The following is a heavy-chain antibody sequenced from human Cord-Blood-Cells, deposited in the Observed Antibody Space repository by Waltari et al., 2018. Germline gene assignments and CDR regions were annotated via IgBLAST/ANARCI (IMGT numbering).Heavy chain of an antibody. D-gene: IGHD1-26*01. V-gene: IGHV4-34*01. CDR2: INHSGST. Sequence: QVQLQQWGAGLLKPSEPLSLACAAYGGSFSGYYWSWIRQPPGKGLEWIGEINHSGSTNYNPSLKSRVTISVDTSKNQFSLKLSSVTAADTAVYYCARSAGDVGFFDYWGQGTLVTVSS. J-gene: IGHJ4*02. CDR3: ARSAGDVGFFDY. CDR1: GGSFSGYY.